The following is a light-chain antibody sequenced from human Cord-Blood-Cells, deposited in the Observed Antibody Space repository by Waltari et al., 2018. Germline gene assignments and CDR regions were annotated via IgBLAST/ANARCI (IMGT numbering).Light chain of an antibody. Sequence: QSVLTQPPSVSEAPRQRVTISCSGSSSNIGNNAVTWYQQLPGKAPKLLIYYDDLLPSGVSDRFSGSKSDTSASLAISGLQSEDEADYYCAAWDDSLNGPVFGGGTKLTVL. CDR3: AAWDDSLNGPV. J-gene: IGLJ3*02. CDR1: SSNIGNNA. V-gene: IGLV1-36*01. CDR2: YDD.